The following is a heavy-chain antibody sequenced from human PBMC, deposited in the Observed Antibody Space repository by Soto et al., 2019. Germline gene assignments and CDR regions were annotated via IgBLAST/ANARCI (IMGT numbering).Heavy chain of an antibody. CDR3: ARAGNHGVLSGCMHYFDS. Sequence: PSETLSLTCAVSGGSISSGSYSWRWIRQPPGEGLEWIGYIYHSGSTYYHWSLKSRVTISVDRSKNQRSLRPRSVTAADTAVYFCARAGNHGVLSGCMHYFDSWGQGTPGNVSS. J-gene: IGHJ4*02. CDR2: IYHSGST. D-gene: IGHD6-19*01. CDR1: GGSISSGSYS. V-gene: IGHV4-30-2*01.